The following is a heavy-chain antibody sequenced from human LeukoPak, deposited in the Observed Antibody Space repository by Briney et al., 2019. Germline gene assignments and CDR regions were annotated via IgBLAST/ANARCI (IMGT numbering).Heavy chain of an antibody. CDR3: ARDLGIPTYYYDSSGLPFDY. CDR2: IIVIFGTA. Sequence: SVKVSCKASGYTFTSYAISWVRQAPGQGLEWMGGIIVIFGTAKYAQKFQGRVTITADKSTSTVYMELSSLRSEDTAVYYCARDLGIPTYYYDSSGLPFDYWGQGTLVTVSS. J-gene: IGHJ4*02. CDR1: GYTFTSYA. D-gene: IGHD3-22*01. V-gene: IGHV1-69*06.